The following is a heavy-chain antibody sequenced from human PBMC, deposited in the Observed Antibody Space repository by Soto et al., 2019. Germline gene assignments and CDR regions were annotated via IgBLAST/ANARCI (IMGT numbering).Heavy chain of an antibody. CDR1: CGSISSYY. CDR2: IYYSGST. J-gene: IGHJ5*02. D-gene: IGHD3-16*02. Sequence: SETLSLTCTVSCGSISSYYWSWIRQPPGKGLEWIGYIYYSGSTNYNPSLKSRVTISVDTSKNQFSLKLSSVTAADTAVYYCARVMITFGGVIVRNNWFDPWGQGTLVTVSS. CDR3: ARVMITFGGVIVRNNWFDP. V-gene: IGHV4-59*01.